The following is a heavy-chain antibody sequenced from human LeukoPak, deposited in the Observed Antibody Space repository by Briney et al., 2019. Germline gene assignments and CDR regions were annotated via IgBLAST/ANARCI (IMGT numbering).Heavy chain of an antibody. Sequence: NPGGSLRLSCAASGFTFSSYSMNWVRQAPGKGLEWVSSISSSSSYIYYADSVKGRFTISRDNAKNSLYLQMNSLRAEDTAVYYCARDGVGEQWLVIEGIDYWGQGTLGTVSA. D-gene: IGHD6-19*01. CDR3: ARDGVGEQWLVIEGIDY. J-gene: IGHJ4*02. V-gene: IGHV3-21*01. CDR2: ISSSSSYI. CDR1: GFTFSSYS.